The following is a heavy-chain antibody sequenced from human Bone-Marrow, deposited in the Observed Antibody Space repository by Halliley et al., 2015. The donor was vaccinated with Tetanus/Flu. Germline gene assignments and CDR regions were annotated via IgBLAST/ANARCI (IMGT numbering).Heavy chain of an antibody. CDR3: AKAYGWYGKGFFDY. CDR2: FYSDGRA. D-gene: IGHD6-19*01. J-gene: IGHJ4*02. V-gene: IGHV3-66*01. Sequence: LEWVSVFYSDGRAYYAGSVKDRFTIPRDNSRNPLFLQMNGLRAEDTAVYYCAKAYGWYGKGFFDYWGPGTLLSVSS.